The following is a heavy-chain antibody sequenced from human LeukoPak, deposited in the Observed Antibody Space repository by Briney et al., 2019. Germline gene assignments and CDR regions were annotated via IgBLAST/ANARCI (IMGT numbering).Heavy chain of an antibody. CDR2: ISYDGSDK. Sequence: GGTLRLSCAASGFTFSSYAMHWVRQAPGKGLEWVAVISYDGSDKYYADSVKGRFTISRDNSKNTLYLQMNSLRAEDTAVYYCARDRFTIFGVVTYAFDIWGQGTMVTVSS. D-gene: IGHD3-3*01. V-gene: IGHV3-30*04. J-gene: IGHJ3*02. CDR3: ARDRFTIFGVVTYAFDI. CDR1: GFTFSSYA.